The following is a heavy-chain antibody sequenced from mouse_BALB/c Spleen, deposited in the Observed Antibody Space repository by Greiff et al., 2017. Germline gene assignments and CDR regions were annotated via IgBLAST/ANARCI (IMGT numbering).Heavy chain of an antibody. J-gene: IGHJ2*01. CDR1: GYSITSGYY. V-gene: IGHV3-6*02. D-gene: IGHD4-1*01. CDR3: AREENWVDFDY. CDR2: ISYDGSN. Sequence: EVQLVESGPGLVKPSQSLSLTCSVTGYSITSGYYWNWIRQFPGNKLEWIGYISYDGSNNYNPSLKNRISITRDTSKNQFFLKLNSVTTEDTATYYCAREENWVDFDYWGQGTTLTVSS.